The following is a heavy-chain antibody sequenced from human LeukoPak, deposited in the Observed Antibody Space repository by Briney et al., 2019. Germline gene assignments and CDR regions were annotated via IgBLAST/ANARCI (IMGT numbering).Heavy chain of an antibody. J-gene: IGHJ6*03. CDR1: GYTFTSYA. Sequence: ASVKVSCKASGYTFTSYAISWVRQAPGQGLEWMGWISGHNDDTNYGQRLQGRVTMTTDTSTSTAYMELRSLRSDDTAVYYCARAGYCSSGSCYPYYCYYYMEVWGKGTTVTVSS. D-gene: IGHD2-15*01. CDR3: ARAGYCSSGSCYPYYCYYYMEV. CDR2: ISGHNDDT. V-gene: IGHV1-18*01.